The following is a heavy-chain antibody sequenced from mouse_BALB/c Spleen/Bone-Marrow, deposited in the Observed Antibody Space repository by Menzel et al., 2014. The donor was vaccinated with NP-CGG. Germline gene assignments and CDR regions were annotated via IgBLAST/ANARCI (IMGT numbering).Heavy chain of an antibody. D-gene: IGHD2-3*01. CDR2: IIPSNGRT. CDR1: GYNFNSYW. CDR3: ARWLLQYFDV. Sequence: QVQLQQSGAELVKPGASVKLSCKASGYNFNSYWMHWVKQRPGQGLEWIGEIIPSNGRTNYNEKFKSKATLTVDKSSNTAYMQLSSLTSEDSAVYYCARWLLQYFDVWGAGTTVTVSS. J-gene: IGHJ1*01. V-gene: IGHV1S81*02.